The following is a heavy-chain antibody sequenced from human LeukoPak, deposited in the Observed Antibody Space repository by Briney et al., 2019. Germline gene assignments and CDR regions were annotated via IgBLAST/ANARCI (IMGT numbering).Heavy chain of an antibody. CDR3: TTDKPDYGDFRDAFDI. CDR1: GFTFSNAW. CDR2: IKSKTDGGTT. Sequence: GGSLRLSCAASGFTFSNAWMSWVRQAPGKGLEGVGRIKSKTDGGTTDYAAPVKGRFTISRDDSKNTLYLQMNSLKTEDTAVYYCTTDKPDYGDFRDAFDIWGQGTMVTVSS. D-gene: IGHD4-17*01. J-gene: IGHJ3*02. V-gene: IGHV3-15*01.